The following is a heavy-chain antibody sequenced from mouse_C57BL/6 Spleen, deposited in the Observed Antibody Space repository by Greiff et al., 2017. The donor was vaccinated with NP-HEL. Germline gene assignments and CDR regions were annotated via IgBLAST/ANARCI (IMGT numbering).Heavy chain of an antibody. CDR3: ARSDSNYEGYYAMDY. Sequence: QVQLKESGAELAKPGASVKLSCKASGYTFTSYWMHWVKQRPGQGLEWIGYINPSSGYTKYNQKFKDKATLTADKSSSTAYMQLSSLTYEDSAVDYCARSDSNYEGYYAMDYWGQGTSVTVSS. CDR2: INPSSGYT. J-gene: IGHJ4*01. V-gene: IGHV1-7*01. CDR1: GYTFTSYW. D-gene: IGHD2-5*01.